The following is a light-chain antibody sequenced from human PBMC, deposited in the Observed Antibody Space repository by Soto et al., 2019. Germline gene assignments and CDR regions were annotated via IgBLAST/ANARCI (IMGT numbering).Light chain of an antibody. CDR3: CSYAGTTTWV. Sequence: QSALTQPASLSGSPGQSITISCTGTSSDIGSHNFVSWYQQRPGKAPKLMIFEVTKRPSGVSNRFSASKSGNTASLTISGVQAEDEADYYCCSYAGTTTWVFGGGTKLTVL. CDR1: SSDIGSHNF. V-gene: IGLV2-23*02. CDR2: EVT. J-gene: IGLJ3*02.